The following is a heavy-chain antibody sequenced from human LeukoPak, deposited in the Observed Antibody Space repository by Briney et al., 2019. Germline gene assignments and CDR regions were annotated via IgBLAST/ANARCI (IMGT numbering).Heavy chain of an antibody. CDR2: ISCNGGST. Sequence: GGSLRLSCSASGFTFSSYDMHWVRQAPGKGLEYVAAISCNGGSTYYADSVKGRFTISRDNSKNTLYLQMSSLRAEDTAVYYCVKDQAAMPYYYGMDVWGKGTTVTVSS. V-gene: IGHV3-64D*06. D-gene: IGHD2-2*01. CDR3: VKDQAAMPYYYGMDV. J-gene: IGHJ6*04. CDR1: GFTFSSYD.